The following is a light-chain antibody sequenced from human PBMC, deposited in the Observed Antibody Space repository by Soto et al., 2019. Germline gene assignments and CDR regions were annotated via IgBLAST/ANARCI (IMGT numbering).Light chain of an antibody. CDR3: CSHAGDNTYV. J-gene: IGLJ1*01. Sequence: QSVLTQPPSASGSPGQSVTISCTGTSSDVGGYNYVSWYQQHPGKAPKLMIYEVTKRPSGVPDRFSGSKSGNTASLTVSGLQAEDEADYVCCSHAGDNTYVFGTGTKVTVL. CDR2: EVT. CDR1: SSDVGGYNY. V-gene: IGLV2-8*01.